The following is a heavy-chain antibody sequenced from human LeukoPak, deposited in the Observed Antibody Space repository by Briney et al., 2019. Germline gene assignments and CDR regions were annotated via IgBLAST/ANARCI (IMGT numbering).Heavy chain of an antibody. CDR3: ARWLAVPAAMEFTYYYGMDV. D-gene: IGHD2-2*01. CDR1: GFTFSSYG. Sequence: PGGSLRLSCAASGFTFSSYGMHWVRQAPGKGLEWVAVISYDGSNKYYADSVKGRFTISRDNSKNTLYLQMNSLRAEDTAVYYCARWLAVPAAMEFTYYYGMDVWGQGTTVTVSS. CDR2: ISYDGSNK. V-gene: IGHV3-30*03. J-gene: IGHJ6*02.